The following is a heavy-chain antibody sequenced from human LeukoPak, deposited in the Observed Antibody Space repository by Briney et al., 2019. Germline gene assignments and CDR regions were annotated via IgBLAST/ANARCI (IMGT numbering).Heavy chain of an antibody. Sequence: PSQTLSLTCAISGDSVSSNSASWNWVRQSPSRGLEWLGRTYYRSKWRNDYAVSVKSRITISPDISKNQFSLQLNSVTPEDTAVYYCARGTGDSCKDWGLGTLVTVSS. CDR2: TYYRSKWRN. J-gene: IGHJ4*02. V-gene: IGHV6-1*01. D-gene: IGHD3-22*01. CDR1: GDSVSSNSAS. CDR3: ARGTGDSCKD.